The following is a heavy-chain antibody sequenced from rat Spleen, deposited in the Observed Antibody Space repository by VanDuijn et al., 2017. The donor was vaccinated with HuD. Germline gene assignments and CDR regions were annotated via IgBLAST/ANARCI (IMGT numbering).Heavy chain of an antibody. Sequence: EVQLVESDGGLVQPGRSLKLSCAASGFTFSDYGMAWVRQAPTKGLEWVATISYGDTSGHSSTYYRDSVKGRFTISRDDAKSTLYLQMDSLRSEDTATYYCARRHYGYTDYFDYWGQGVMVTVSS. CDR2: ISYGDTSGHSST. CDR1: GFTFSDYG. J-gene: IGHJ2*01. V-gene: IGHV5-29*01. CDR3: ARRHYGYTDYFDY. D-gene: IGHD1-9*01.